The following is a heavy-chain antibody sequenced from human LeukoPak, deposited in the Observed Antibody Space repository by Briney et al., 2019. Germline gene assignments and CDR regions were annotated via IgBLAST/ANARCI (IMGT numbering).Heavy chain of an antibody. J-gene: IGHJ3*02. D-gene: IGHD2-2*01. CDR2: IYYSGST. Sequence: SQTLSLTCTISGGSISSGDYYWTWIRQPPGKGLEWIGYIYYSGSTYYNPSLKSRVTISVATSKSQFSLKLSSVTAADTAVYYCARGVSSVVPAAIRAFDIWGQGTMVTVSS. V-gene: IGHV4-30-4*01. CDR1: GGSISSGDYY. CDR3: ARGVSSVVPAAIRAFDI.